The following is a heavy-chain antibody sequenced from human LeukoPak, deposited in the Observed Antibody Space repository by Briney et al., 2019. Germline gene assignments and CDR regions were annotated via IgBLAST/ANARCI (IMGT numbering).Heavy chain of an antibody. Sequence: ASVKVSCKASGYTFTSYYMHWVRQAPGQGLEWMGIINPSGGSTSHAQKFQGRVTMTRDMSTSTVYMELSSLRSEDTAVYYCARGEGSWYTQYYFDYWGQGTLVTVSS. CDR1: GYTFTSYY. V-gene: IGHV1-46*01. D-gene: IGHD6-13*01. J-gene: IGHJ4*02. CDR2: INPSGGST. CDR3: ARGEGSWYTQYYFDY.